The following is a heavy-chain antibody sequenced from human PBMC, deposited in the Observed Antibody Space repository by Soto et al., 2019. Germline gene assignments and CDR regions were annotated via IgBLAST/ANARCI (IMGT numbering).Heavy chain of an antibody. D-gene: IGHD6-19*01. CDR2: IYYSRST. J-gene: IGHJ4*02. CDR1: GGSISSYY. CDR3: ARLIAVAGTGDYFDY. V-gene: IGHV4-59*08. Sequence: QVQLQESGPGLVKPSETLSLTCTVSGGSISSYYWSWIRQPPGKGLEWIGYIYYSRSTNYNPSLKRPVTISVDTSKNQFSLRLSSVTAADTAVYYCARLIAVAGTGDYFDYWGQGTLVPVSS.